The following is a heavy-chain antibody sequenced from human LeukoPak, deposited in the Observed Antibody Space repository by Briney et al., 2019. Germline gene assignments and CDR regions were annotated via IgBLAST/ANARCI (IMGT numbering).Heavy chain of an antibody. V-gene: IGHV3-33*06. CDR1: GFTFDNTW. CDR2: IWYDGSNK. Sequence: QAGGSLRLSCAASGFTFDNTWMNWVRQAPGKGLEWVAVIWYDGSNKYYADSVKGRFTISRDNSKNTLYLQMNSLRAEDTAVYYCAKSMVRGVRGFDYWGQGTLVTVSS. J-gene: IGHJ4*02. CDR3: AKSMVRGVRGFDY. D-gene: IGHD3-10*01.